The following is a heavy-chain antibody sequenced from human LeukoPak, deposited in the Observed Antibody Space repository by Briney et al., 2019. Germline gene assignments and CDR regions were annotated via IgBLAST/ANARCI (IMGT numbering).Heavy chain of an antibody. D-gene: IGHD3-22*01. Sequence: ASVKVSCKASGYTFTSYYMHWVRQAPGQGLEWMGIINPSGSSTSYAQKFQGRVTMTRDMSTSTVYMELSSLRSEDTAVYYCARSPADYYDSSGLYPIWREPFDYWGQGTLVTVSS. V-gene: IGHV1-46*01. CDR2: INPSGSST. CDR1: GYTFTSYY. CDR3: ARSPADYYDSSGLYPIWREPFDY. J-gene: IGHJ4*02.